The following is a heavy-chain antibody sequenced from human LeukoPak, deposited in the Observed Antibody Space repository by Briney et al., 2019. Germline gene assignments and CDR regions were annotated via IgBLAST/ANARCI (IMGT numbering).Heavy chain of an antibody. D-gene: IGHD1-7*01. CDR3: AKRRGLELLYYYYMDV. CDR2: ISGIGDNT. V-gene: IGHV3-23*01. J-gene: IGHJ6*03. Sequence: GGSPRLSCEASGFSFTNFAMAWVRQAPGRGLEWVAGISGIGDNTFYTDSVKGRFTVSRDNSRNTLFLLMTSLRAEDSALYYCAKRRGLELLYYYYMDVWGKGTTVTVSS. CDR1: GFSFTNFA.